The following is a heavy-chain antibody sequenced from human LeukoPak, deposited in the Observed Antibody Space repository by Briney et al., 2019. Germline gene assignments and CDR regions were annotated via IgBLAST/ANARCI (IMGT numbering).Heavy chain of an antibody. J-gene: IGHJ4*02. CDR3: AKDRYYDILTGRAPFDY. CDR1: GFTFSDYA. V-gene: IGHV3-23*01. D-gene: IGHD3-9*01. Sequence: PGASLRLSCAASGFTFSDYAMSCVRQAPGKGLEWVSAISGSGGSTYYADSVKGRFTISRDNSKNTLYLQMNSLRAEDTAVYYCAKDRYYDILTGRAPFDYWGQGTLVTVSS. CDR2: ISGSGGST.